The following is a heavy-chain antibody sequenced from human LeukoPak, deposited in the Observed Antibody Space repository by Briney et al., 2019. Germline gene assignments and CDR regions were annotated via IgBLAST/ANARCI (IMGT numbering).Heavy chain of an antibody. Sequence: GGSLRLSCAASGFTFSSYWMHWVRQVPGKGLVWVSRINDDGSSTSYADSVKGRFTISKDNAKNTLYLQMNSLRAEDTAVYYCAREYSGSYYGFDYWGQGTLVTVSS. CDR1: GFTFSSYW. V-gene: IGHV3-74*01. CDR2: INDDGSST. J-gene: IGHJ4*02. D-gene: IGHD1-26*01. CDR3: AREYSGSYYGFDY.